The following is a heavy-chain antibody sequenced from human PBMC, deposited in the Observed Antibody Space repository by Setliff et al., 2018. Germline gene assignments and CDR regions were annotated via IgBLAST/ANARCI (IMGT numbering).Heavy chain of an antibody. CDR3: ARVRITPYCMDV. CDR1: GGSMGSYY. J-gene: IGHJ6*03. V-gene: IGHV4-4*07. CDR2: VYTTGST. D-gene: IGHD3-10*01. Sequence: SETLSLTCTVSGGSMGSYYWTWIRQSAGKGLEWIGRVYTTGSTAFNPCLNSRVTMSLDKSKNQFSLKLYSVTAADTAVYFCARVRITPYCMDVWGKGTTVTVSS.